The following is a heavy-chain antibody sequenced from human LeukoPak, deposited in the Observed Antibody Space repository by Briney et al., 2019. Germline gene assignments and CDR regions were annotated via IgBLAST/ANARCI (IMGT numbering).Heavy chain of an antibody. Sequence: SVKVSCKASGGTFSSYTISWVRQAPGQGLEWMGRIIPILGIANHAQKFQGRVTITADKSTSTAYMELSSLRSEDTAVYYCARAKWAVAGSYNWFDPWGQGTLVTVSS. D-gene: IGHD6-19*01. V-gene: IGHV1-69*02. CDR1: GGTFSSYT. J-gene: IGHJ5*02. CDR3: ARAKWAVAGSYNWFDP. CDR2: IIPILGIA.